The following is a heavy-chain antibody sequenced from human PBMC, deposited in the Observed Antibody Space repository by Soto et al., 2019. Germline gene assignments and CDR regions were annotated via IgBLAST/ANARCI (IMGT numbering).Heavy chain of an antibody. Sequence: PGGSLRLSCAASGFTFSSYWMHWVRQAPGKGLVWVSRINSDGSSTSYADSVKGRFTISRDKAKNTLYLQMNSLRAEDTAVYYCARDASITIFGGVTPHWLDPWGQGTLVIFSS. CDR3: ARDASITIFGGVTPHWLDP. V-gene: IGHV3-74*01. CDR2: INSDGSST. J-gene: IGHJ5*02. CDR1: GFTFSSYW. D-gene: IGHD3-3*01.